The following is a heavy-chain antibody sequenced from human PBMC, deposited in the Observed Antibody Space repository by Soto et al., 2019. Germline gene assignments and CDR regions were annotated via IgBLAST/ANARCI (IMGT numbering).Heavy chain of an antibody. V-gene: IGHV1-46*01. J-gene: IGHJ5*02. CDR3: ARSYCGGDCPNNWFDP. CDR2: INPSGGTT. Sequence: ASVKVSCKASGYTFTSYDINWVRQATGQGLEWMGIINPSGGTTTYAQEFQGRVTMTRDTSTSTVYMELGSLRSEDTAMYYCARSYCGGDCPNNWFDPWGQGTLVTVS. CDR1: GYTFTSYD. D-gene: IGHD2-21*02.